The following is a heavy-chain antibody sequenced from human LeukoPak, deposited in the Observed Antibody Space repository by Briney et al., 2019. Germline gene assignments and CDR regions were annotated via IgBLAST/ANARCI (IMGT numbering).Heavy chain of an antibody. J-gene: IGHJ4*02. CDR2: ISANDDNT. Sequence: PGGSLRLSCAASGFTFSNYALHWVRQAPGKGLEWVSAISANDDNTYYADSVTGRFTISRDNSKNTLYLQMNSLRAEDTAVYYCANWQAGSRVFFVYWGQGTLVSVSS. V-gene: IGHV3-23*01. CDR1: GFTFSNYA. D-gene: IGHD1-26*01. CDR3: ANWQAGSRVFFVY.